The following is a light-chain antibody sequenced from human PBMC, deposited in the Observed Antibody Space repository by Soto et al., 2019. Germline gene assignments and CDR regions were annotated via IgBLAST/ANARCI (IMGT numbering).Light chain of an antibody. CDR1: ETISTF. V-gene: IGKV1-39*01. CDR3: QQLLSYPIT. J-gene: IGKJ5*01. Sequence: GDRVTLTCRASETISTFLNWYQHKPGRAPKLLIYAASRLQSGVPSRFSGSGSGTEFTLTINGLQPEDFATYYCQQLLSYPITFGQGTRLEIK. CDR2: AAS.